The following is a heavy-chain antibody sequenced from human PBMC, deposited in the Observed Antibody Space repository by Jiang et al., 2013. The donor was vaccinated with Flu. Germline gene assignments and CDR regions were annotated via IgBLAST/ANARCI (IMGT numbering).Heavy chain of an antibody. CDR1: GGSFSGYY. Sequence: LLKPSETLSLTCAVYGGSFSGYYWSWIRQPPGKGLEWIGEINHSGSTNYNPSLKSRVTISVDTSKNQFSLKLSSVTAADTAVYYCARASPRYDYVWGSYRRNYFDYWGQGTLVTVSS. J-gene: IGHJ4*02. CDR3: ARASPRYDYVWGSYRRNYFDY. D-gene: IGHD3-16*02. V-gene: IGHV4-34*01. CDR2: INHSGST.